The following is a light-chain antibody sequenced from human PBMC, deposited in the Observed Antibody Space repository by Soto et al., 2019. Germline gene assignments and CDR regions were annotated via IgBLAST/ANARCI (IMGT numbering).Light chain of an antibody. J-gene: IGKJ5*01. CDR1: QSFSSN. Sequence: EIVVSQSPAALSVSPGDRATLSCRASQSFSSNLAFYQHKPVQATTRLIYGASTRATGIPARFSGSGAGTEFTLTISSLQSEDGAVDSCQHYNNWPPGITFGQGTRLEIK. V-gene: IGKV3-15*01. CDR3: QHYNNWPPGIT. CDR2: GAS.